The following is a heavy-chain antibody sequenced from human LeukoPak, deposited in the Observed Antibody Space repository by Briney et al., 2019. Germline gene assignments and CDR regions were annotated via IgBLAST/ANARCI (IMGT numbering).Heavy chain of an antibody. CDR2: INRSGST. CDR3: ASSLVRADMVTGIDY. CDR1: GXSISSGGDY. J-gene: IGHJ4*02. D-gene: IGHD5-18*01. Sequence: PSQTLSLTCTVSGXSISSGGDYWSWIRQHPGKGLEWIGEINRSGSTTYNPSLKSRVTISLDTSKNQFSLKLSSVTAADTAVYYCASSLVRADMVTGIDYWGQGTLVTVSS. V-gene: IGHV4-31*03.